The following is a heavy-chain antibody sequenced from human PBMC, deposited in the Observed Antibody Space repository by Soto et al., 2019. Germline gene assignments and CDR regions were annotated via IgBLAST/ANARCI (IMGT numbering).Heavy chain of an antibody. Sequence: QVELVQSRAEVRKPGASVRVTCQASGYNFDSYGLNWVRQAPGQGPQWKGWISTYTGNTDIAPRAQGRLILTTDTSTSTAYMELRSLRSDDTAVYYCVRDVLGESGSFGGHWGQGTLVTVSS. CDR2: ISTYTGNT. CDR1: GYNFDSYG. D-gene: IGHD3-16*01. J-gene: IGHJ4*02. CDR3: VRDVLGESGSFGGH. V-gene: IGHV1-18*04.